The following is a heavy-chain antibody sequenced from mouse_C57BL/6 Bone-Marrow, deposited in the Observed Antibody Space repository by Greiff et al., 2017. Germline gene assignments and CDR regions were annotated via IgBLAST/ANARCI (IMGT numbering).Heavy chain of an antibody. CDR3: GKNGGAWFAY. CDR2: IWRGGST. J-gene: IGHJ3*01. Sequence: QVQLKESGPGLVQPSQSLSITCTVSGFSLTSYGVNWVRQSPGKGLEWLGVIWRGGSTDYNAAFMSRLNITKDNSKSQVFFKMNSLQADDTTIYYCGKNGGAWFAYWGQGTLVTVSA. CDR1: GFSLTSYG. V-gene: IGHV2-5*01.